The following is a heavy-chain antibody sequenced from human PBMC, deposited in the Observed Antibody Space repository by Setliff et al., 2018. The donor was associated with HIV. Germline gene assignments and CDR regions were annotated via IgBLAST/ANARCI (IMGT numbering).Heavy chain of an antibody. J-gene: IGHJ4*02. CDR1: GASITTSCYY. CDR3: ARPTLGIGGCSVFDY. Sequence: PSETLSLTCTVSGASITTSCYYWGWIRQPPGKGLEWIGNIHFSGSTYYNPSLKSRVIISVDRPQNQFSLTLISVTAADTAVYYCARPTLGIGGCSVFDYWGQGILVTVSS. D-gene: IGHD3-3*01. CDR2: IHFSGST. V-gene: IGHV4-39*07.